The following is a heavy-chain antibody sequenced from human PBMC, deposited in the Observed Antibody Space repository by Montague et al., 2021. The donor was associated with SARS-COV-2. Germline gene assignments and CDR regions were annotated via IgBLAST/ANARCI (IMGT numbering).Heavy chain of an antibody. CDR2: IYHCGST. Sequence: SETLSLTCSVSGGSITSSSYYWGWIRQSPDKGLEWIGNIYHCGSTYYNPSLKSRVTISADTSKYQFSLKLSSVTAADTAVYYCVSLWKYGSGSHYAPWDYYNYGVDVWGQGTTVTVSS. CDR3: VSLWKYGSGSHYAPWDYYNYGVDV. J-gene: IGHJ6*02. V-gene: IGHV4-39*01. D-gene: IGHD3-10*01. CDR1: GGSITSSSYY.